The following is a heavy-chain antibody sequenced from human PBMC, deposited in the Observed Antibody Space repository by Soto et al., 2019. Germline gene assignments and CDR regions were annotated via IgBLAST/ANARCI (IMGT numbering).Heavy chain of an antibody. CDR2: IKSKTGGGTT. Sequence: GGSLRLSCAASGFTFSNAWMNWVRQAPGKGLEWVGRIKSKTGGGTTDYAAPVKGRFTISRDNSKNTLYLQMNSLRAEDTAVYYCAKDTLLAGGVVIIREDLDGMDVWGQGTTVTVSS. D-gene: IGHD3-3*01. CDR3: AKDTLLAGGVVIIREDLDGMDV. J-gene: IGHJ6*02. V-gene: IGHV3-15*07. CDR1: GFTFSNAW.